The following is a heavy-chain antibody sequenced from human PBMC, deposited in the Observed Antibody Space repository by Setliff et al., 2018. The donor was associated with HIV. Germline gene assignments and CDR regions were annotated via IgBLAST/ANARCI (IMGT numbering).Heavy chain of an antibody. CDR3: ARFPLLHKNAFDI. D-gene: IGHD2-15*01. CDR1: GGSISSNY. Sequence: SETLSLTCTVSGGSISSNYWSWMRQPPGKGLEWIGHIYYSGSTNSNPSLKSRVTISVDTSRNQFSLNLSSVTAADTAVYYCARFPLLHKNAFDIWGQGTMVTVSS. V-gene: IGHV4-59*01. CDR2: IYYSGST. J-gene: IGHJ3*02.